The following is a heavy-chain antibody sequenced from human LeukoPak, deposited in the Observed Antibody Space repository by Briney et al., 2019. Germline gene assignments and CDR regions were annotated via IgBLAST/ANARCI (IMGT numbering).Heavy chain of an antibody. V-gene: IGHV5-51*01. CDR3: ASSFSSSSTFDY. Sequence: GESLKISCKGSGYSFTSYWSGWVRQMPGKGLEWMGIIYPGDSDIRYSPSFLGQVTISADKSINTAYLQWSSLKASDTAMYYCASSFSSSSTFDYWGQGTLVTVSS. D-gene: IGHD6-6*01. CDR2: IYPGDSDI. CDR1: GYSFTSYW. J-gene: IGHJ4*02.